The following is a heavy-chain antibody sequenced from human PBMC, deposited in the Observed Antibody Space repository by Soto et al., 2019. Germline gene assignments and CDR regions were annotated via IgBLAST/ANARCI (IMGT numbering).Heavy chain of an antibody. CDR3: ARGSGIAVIPGELEDVHYDY. D-gene: IGHD2-2*01. CDR1: GQSFSGHT. J-gene: IGHJ4*02. CDR2: ISQSGST. Sequence: QVQLQQWGAGLLKPSETLSLTCAVYGQSFSGHTWSWIRQSPGKGLEWIGEISQSGSTYYNPSRKTRVTIPADTSKNQFYLTLNSVTAADTGVFYCARGSGIAVIPGELEDVHYDYWGQGPLVSVSS. V-gene: IGHV4-34*01.